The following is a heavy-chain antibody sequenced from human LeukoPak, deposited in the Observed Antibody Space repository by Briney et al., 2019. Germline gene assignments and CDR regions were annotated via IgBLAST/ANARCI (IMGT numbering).Heavy chain of an antibody. J-gene: IGHJ4*02. CDR1: GYTFTGYC. D-gene: IGHD3-10*01. CDR2: INPYNGNT. V-gene: IGHV1-18*04. Sequence: ASVKVSCKASGYTFTGYCISWVRQAPGQGLEWMGWINPYNGNTNYAQKLQGRVTMTTDTSISTAYMELRSLRSDDTAVYYCARLSGGYLYCSGSYSSFDYWGQGTLVTVSS. CDR3: ARLSGGYLYCSGSYSSFDY.